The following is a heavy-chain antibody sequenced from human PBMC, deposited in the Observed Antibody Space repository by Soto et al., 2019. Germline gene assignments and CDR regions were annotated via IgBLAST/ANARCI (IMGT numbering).Heavy chain of an antibody. D-gene: IGHD6-13*01. CDR2: IIPIFGTA. V-gene: IGHV1-69*01. CDR1: GGTFSSYA. CDR3: ASGPIQQLASFSWFDP. J-gene: IGHJ5*02. Sequence: QVQLVQSGSEVKKPGSSVKVSCKASGGTFSSYAISWVRQAPGQGLEWMGGIIPIFGTANYAQKFQGRVTITADESTSPAYMELSSLRSEDTAVYYCASGPIQQLASFSWFDPWGQGTLVTVSS.